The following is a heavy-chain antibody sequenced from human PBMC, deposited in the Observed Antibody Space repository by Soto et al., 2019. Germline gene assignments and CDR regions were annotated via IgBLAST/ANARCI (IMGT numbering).Heavy chain of an antibody. CDR2: INHSGRT. Sequence: PSETMSLTCAVYGGSFIGHYWSWIRQPPGKGLEWIGEINHSGRTNYHPSLKSRATISVATSKNQFPLKLSSVTAADTAVYYCAGHEVDDFWSGYYRPLDYWAQGTLVTASP. CDR1: GGSFIGHY. J-gene: IGHJ4*02. V-gene: IGHV4-34*01. CDR3: AGHEVDDFWSGYYRPLDY. D-gene: IGHD3-3*01.